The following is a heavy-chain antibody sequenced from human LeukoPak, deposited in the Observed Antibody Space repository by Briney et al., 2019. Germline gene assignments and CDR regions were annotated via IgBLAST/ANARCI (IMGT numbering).Heavy chain of an antibody. D-gene: IGHD3-22*01. CDR1: GFTFSSYS. J-gene: IGHJ4*02. Sequence: PGGSLRLSCAASGFTFSSYSMNWVRQAPGKGLEWVSSISSSSSYIYYADSVKGRFTISRDNAKNSLYLQMNSLRAEDTAVYYCARDLWGPLHYYDSSGYHDYWGQGTLVTVSS. CDR3: ARDLWGPLHYYDSSGYHDY. V-gene: IGHV3-21*01. CDR2: ISSSSSYI.